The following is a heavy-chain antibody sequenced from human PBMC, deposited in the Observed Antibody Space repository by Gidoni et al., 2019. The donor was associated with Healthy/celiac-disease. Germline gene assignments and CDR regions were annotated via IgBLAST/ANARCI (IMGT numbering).Heavy chain of an antibody. J-gene: IGHJ4*02. D-gene: IGHD1-26*01. V-gene: IGHV3-9*01. CDR3: AKDRGDTVGARGKYFDY. Sequence: EVQLVESGGGLVQPGRFMRLSCAASGFTFDDYAMHWVRQAPGKGLEWVSGISWNSGSIGYADSVKGRLTISRDNAKNSLYLQMNSLRAEDTALYYCAKDRGDTVGARGKYFDYWGQGTLVTVSS. CDR1: GFTFDDYA. CDR2: ISWNSGSI.